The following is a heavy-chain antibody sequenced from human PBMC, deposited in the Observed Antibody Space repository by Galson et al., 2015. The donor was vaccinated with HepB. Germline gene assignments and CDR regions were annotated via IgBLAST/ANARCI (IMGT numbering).Heavy chain of an antibody. D-gene: IGHD6-13*01. Sequence: SLRLSCAASGFTFDDYAMHCVRQAPGKGLEWVSGISWNSGSIGYADSVKGRFTISRDNAKNSLYLQMNSLRAEDTALYYCAKDKAAAGLDAFDIWGQGTMVTVSS. CDR2: ISWNSGSI. CDR3: AKDKAAAGLDAFDI. V-gene: IGHV3-9*01. J-gene: IGHJ3*02. CDR1: GFTFDDYA.